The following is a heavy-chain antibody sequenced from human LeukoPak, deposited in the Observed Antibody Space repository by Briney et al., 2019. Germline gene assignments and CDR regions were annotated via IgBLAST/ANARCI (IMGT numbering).Heavy chain of an antibody. CDR1: GGSISITSYY. J-gene: IGHJ6*03. CDR2: MYSSGST. CDR3: ARDNGFRSAWYDPYYMDV. Sequence: SETLSLTCTVSGGSISITSYYWGWIRQPPGKGLEWIGSMYSSGSTYYNPSLKSRVTISVDTSKNQFSLKLSSVTAADTAVYYCARDNGFRSAWYDPYYMDVWGKGTTVTISS. D-gene: IGHD6-19*01. V-gene: IGHV4-39*07.